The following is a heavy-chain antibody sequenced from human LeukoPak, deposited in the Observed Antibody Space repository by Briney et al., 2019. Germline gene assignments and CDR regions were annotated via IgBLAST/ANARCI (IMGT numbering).Heavy chain of an antibody. V-gene: IGHV4-59*08. J-gene: IGHJ4*02. CDR3: ARHVWLQPFDY. Sequence: SETLSLTCSVSGGSMNSYYWSWIRQSPGKGLEWIGYIYYSGSTNYNPSLKSRVTISVDTSKSQFSLKLSSVTAADTAVYYCARHVWLQPFDYWGQGTLVTVSS. CDR2: IYYSGST. CDR1: GGSMNSYY. D-gene: IGHD3-9*01.